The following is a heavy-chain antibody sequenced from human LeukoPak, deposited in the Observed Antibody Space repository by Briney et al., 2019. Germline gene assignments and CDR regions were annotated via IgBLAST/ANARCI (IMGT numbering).Heavy chain of an antibody. CDR1: GFTFSSYS. D-gene: IGHD2-2*01. V-gene: IGHV3-48*04. CDR3: ARDASGYCSSTSCLGVAFDI. J-gene: IGHJ3*02. CDR2: ISSSSSTI. Sequence: GGSLRLSCAASGFTFSSYSMNWVCQAPGKGLEWVSYISSSSSTIYYADSVKGRFTISRDNAKNSLYLQTNSLRAEDTAVYYCARDASGYCSSTSCLGVAFDIWGQGTMVTVSS.